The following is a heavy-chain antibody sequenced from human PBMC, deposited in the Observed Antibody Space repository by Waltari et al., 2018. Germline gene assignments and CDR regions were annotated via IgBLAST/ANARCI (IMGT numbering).Heavy chain of an antibody. CDR1: GGSISSSSYY. CDR3: ARHGVGATAPYYYGMDV. V-gene: IGHV4-39*01. Sequence: QLQLQESGPGLVKPSETLSLTCTVSGGSISSSSYYWGWIRQPPGKGREWIGSIYYSGSTYYNPSLKSRVTISVDTSKNQFSLKLSSVTAADTAVYYCARHGVGATAPYYYGMDVWGQGTTVTVSS. D-gene: IGHD1-26*01. J-gene: IGHJ6*02. CDR2: IYYSGST.